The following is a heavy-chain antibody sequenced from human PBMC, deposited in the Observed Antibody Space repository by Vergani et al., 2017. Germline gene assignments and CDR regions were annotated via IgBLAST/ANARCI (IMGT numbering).Heavy chain of an antibody. CDR3: ARDKNNYAGSEQLNGMDV. D-gene: IGHD6-13*01. J-gene: IGHJ6*02. CDR1: GGSISSYY. V-gene: IGHV4-59*01. CDR2: IYFSGST. Sequence: QVQLQESGPGLVKPSETLSLTCTVSGGSISSYYWSWIRQPPGKGLEWIGYIYFSGSTNYNPSLKSRVTISVATSKNQFSLKLSSVTAADTAVYYCARDKNNYAGSEQLNGMDVWGQGTTVTVSS.